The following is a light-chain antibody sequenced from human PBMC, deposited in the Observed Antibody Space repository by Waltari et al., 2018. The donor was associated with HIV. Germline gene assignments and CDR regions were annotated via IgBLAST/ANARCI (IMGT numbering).Light chain of an antibody. J-gene: IGLJ3*02. CDR1: ALPQQY. CDR2: KDS. V-gene: IGLV3-25*03. CDR3: QSADSSGTYWV. Sequence: SYDLPQPPSVSVSPGQTARITCPGVALPQQYANWYQQKPGQAPVLVIYKDSERPSGIPERFSGSSSGTTVTLTISGVQAEDEADYYCQSADSSGTYWVFGGGTKLTVL.